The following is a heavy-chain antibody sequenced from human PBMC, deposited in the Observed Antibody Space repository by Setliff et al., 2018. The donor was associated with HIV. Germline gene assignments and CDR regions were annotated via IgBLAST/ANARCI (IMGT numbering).Heavy chain of an antibody. CDR2: IYTSGST. Sequence: TLSLTCTVSGGSISSGSYYWSWIRQPAGKGLEWIGRIYTSGSTNYNPSLKSRVTISVDTSKNQFSLKLSSVTAADTAVYYCARWGEAADFQHWGQGTLVTVSS. CDR3: ARWGEAADFQH. D-gene: IGHD2-15*01. V-gene: IGHV4-61*02. J-gene: IGHJ1*01. CDR1: GGSISSGSYY.